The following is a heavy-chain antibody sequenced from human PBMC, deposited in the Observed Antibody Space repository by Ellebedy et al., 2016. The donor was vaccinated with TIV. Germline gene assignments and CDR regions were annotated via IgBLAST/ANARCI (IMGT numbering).Heavy chain of an antibody. V-gene: IGHV3-15*04. Sequence: PGGSLRLSCTASGFTFTSAWMMNWVRQAPGKGLEWIGRVEADGTTDCAAPLKGRCTISRDDSKNALYLQMNSLRVDDTAVYYCATSRARVYWGQGTLVTVSS. CDR1: GFTFTSAW. J-gene: IGHJ4*02. CDR2: VEADGTT. CDR3: ATSRARVY.